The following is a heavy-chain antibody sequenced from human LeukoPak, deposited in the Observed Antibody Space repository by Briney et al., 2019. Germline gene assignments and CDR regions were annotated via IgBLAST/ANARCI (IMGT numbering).Heavy chain of an antibody. CDR3: ARVSVQLPVR. Sequence: GGSLRLSCAASGFTFSSYEMNWVRQAPGKGLEWVSYISSSGSTIYYADSVKGRFTISRDNAKNSLYLQMNSLRAEDTAVYYCARVSVQLPVRWGQGTLVTVSS. D-gene: IGHD5-18*01. J-gene: IGHJ4*02. CDR1: GFTFSSYE. V-gene: IGHV3-48*03. CDR2: ISSSGSTI.